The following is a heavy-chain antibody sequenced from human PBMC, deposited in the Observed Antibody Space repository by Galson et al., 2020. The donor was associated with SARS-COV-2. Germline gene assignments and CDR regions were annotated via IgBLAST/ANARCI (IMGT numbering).Heavy chain of an antibody. CDR1: GFAFRTHA. V-gene: IGHV3-23*01. CDR2: VSGSGGGT. Sequence: GGSLRLSCGASGFAFRTHAMSWVRQDPGKSLEWVSAVSGSGGGTYYAGSVKGRFTISRDNSDNTVYLQMDNLRVEDTAVYFCAKPADEVQLWLLDVWGKGTTVTVSS. J-gene: IGHJ6*04. D-gene: IGHD5-18*01. CDR3: AKPADEVQLWLLDV.